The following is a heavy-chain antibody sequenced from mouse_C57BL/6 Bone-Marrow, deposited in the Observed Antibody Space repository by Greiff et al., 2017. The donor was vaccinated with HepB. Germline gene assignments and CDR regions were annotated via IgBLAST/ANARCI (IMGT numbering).Heavy chain of an antibody. CDR2: IWSGGST. CDR3: ARLYGSSYGYFDV. Sequence: VQLQQSGPGLVQPSQSLSITCTVSGFSLTSYGVHWVRQSPGKGLEWLGVIWSGGSTDHNAAFISRLSISKDNSKSQVFFKMNSLQADDTAIYYCARLYGSSYGYFDVWGTGTTVTVSS. CDR1: GFSLTSYG. J-gene: IGHJ1*03. V-gene: IGHV2-2*01. D-gene: IGHD1-1*01.